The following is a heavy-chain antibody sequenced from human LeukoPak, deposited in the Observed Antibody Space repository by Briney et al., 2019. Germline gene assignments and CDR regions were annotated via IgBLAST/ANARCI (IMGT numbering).Heavy chain of an antibody. CDR1: GFTFSSYW. Sequence: GGSLRLSCAASGFTFSSYWMSWVRQAPGKGLEWAANIKQDGSEKYYVDSVKGRFTISRDNAKNSLYLQMNSLRAEDTAVYYCAGGGFYYYDSSGYYGFDPWGQGTLVTVSS. J-gene: IGHJ5*02. CDR2: IKQDGSEK. D-gene: IGHD3-22*01. CDR3: AGGGFYYYDSSGYYGFDP. V-gene: IGHV3-7*01.